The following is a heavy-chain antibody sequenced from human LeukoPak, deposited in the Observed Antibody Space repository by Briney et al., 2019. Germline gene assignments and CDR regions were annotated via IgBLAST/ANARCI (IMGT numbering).Heavy chain of an antibody. CDR2: IYYSGST. CDR3: ARRGGIIRGVASYYYMNV. D-gene: IGHD3-10*01. CDR1: GGSITNYY. Sequence: SETLSLTCTVSGGSITNYYWSWIRQPPGKGLEWIGSIYYSGSTYCNPSLKSRVTISVDTSKNQFSLKLSSVTAADTAAYYCARRGGIIRGVASYYYMNVWGKGTTVTISS. J-gene: IGHJ6*03. V-gene: IGHV4-39*01.